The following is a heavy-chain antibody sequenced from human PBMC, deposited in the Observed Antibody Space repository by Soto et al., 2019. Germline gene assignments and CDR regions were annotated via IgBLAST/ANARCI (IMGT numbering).Heavy chain of an antibody. CDR1: GFTFNSHG. CDR2: TWYDGRKE. CDR3: ERDRRGRWQDFDY. V-gene: IGHV3-33*01. Sequence: PGGSLRLSCAASGFTFNSHGMHWVRQAPGKGLEWVAVTWYDGRKEYYGDSVKGRFTISRDNSKNMMYVEMNSLRAEDTAIYYCERDRRGRWQDFDYWGQGTQVTVSS. J-gene: IGHJ4*02. D-gene: IGHD2-15*01.